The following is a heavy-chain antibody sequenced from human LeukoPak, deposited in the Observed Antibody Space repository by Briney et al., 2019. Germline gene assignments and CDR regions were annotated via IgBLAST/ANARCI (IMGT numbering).Heavy chain of an antibody. Sequence: GGSLRLSCAASGFTFSDYNMNWVRQAPGKSLEWISSITSDRPYNYYVDSVRGRFTISRDNAKNTLFLQIASLRAEDTAVYYCARAPYSGPYGHLYYYYMDVWGKGPTVTISS. V-gene: IGHV3-21*01. CDR2: ITSDRPYN. J-gene: IGHJ6*03. CDR1: GFTFSDYN. CDR3: ARAPYSGPYGHLYYYYMDV. D-gene: IGHD1-26*01.